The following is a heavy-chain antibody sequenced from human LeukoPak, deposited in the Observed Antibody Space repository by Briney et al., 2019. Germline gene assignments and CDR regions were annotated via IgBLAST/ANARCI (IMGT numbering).Heavy chain of an antibody. D-gene: IGHD3-10*01. CDR2: INHSGST. V-gene: IGHV4-34*01. Sequence: SETLSLTCAVYGRSFSGYFWNWIRQPPGKGLEWIGEINHSGSTHHNPSLKSRVTISIDTSKNQISLKLSSVTAADTAVYYCARGPDSGSYFAWFGPWGQGTLVTVSS. CDR1: GRSFSGYF. J-gene: IGHJ5*02. CDR3: ARGPDSGSYFAWFGP.